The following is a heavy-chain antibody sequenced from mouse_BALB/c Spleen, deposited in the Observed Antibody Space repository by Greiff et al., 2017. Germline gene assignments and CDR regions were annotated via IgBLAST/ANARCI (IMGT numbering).Heavy chain of an antibody. Sequence: VKLMESGAELVRPGSSVKISCKASGYAFSSYWMNWVKQRPGQGLEWIGQIYPGDGDTNYNGKFKGKATLTADKSSSTAYMQLSSLTSEDSAVYFCARERDTTAFAYWGQGTLVTVSA. D-gene: IGHD1-2*01. V-gene: IGHV1-80*01. CDR1: GYAFSSYW. CDR3: ARERDTTAFAY. J-gene: IGHJ3*01. CDR2: IYPGDGDT.